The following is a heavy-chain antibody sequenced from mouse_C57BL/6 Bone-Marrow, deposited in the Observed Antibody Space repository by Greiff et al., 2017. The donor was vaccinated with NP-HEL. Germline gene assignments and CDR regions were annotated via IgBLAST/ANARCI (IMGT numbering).Heavy chain of an antibody. CDR2: IRNKAHGYTT. Sequence: EVKLVESGGGLVQPGGSLRLSCAASGFTFTDYYMSWVRQPPGKALEWLGFIRNKAHGYTTEYSASVKGRFTISRDNSQSILYLQMNALRAEDSATYYCARYKGGYGSSPWFADWGQGTLVTVSA. CDR1: GFTFTDYY. CDR3: ARYKGGYGSSPWFAD. D-gene: IGHD1-1*01. V-gene: IGHV7-3*01. J-gene: IGHJ3*01.